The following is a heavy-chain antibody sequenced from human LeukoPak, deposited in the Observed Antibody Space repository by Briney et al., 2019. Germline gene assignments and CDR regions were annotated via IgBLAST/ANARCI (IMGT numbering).Heavy chain of an antibody. J-gene: IGHJ4*02. V-gene: IGHV4-4*02. D-gene: IGHD3-10*01. CDR1: GGSISSNNW. CDR2: IYHNGNT. Sequence: SGTLSLTWAVSGGSISSNNWWSWVRQPPGKGLEWIGEIYHNGNTNYNPSLTSRLTISFDTSRNQFFLKLSSVTAADTAVYYCARLEARVSGNYFPPSFDYWGQGILVTVSS. CDR3: ARLEARVSGNYFPPSFDY.